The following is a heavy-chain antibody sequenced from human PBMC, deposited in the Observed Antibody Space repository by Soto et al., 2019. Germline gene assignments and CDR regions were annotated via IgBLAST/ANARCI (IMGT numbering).Heavy chain of an antibody. Sequence: QVQLVQSGAEVKKPGSSVKVSCKASGGTFSSYTISWVRQAPGQGLEWMGRIIPILGIANYAQKFQGRVTITADKYTSAAYMELSSLRSEDTAVYYCARDLAVAGTNYWGQGTLVTVSS. V-gene: IGHV1-69*08. CDR2: IIPILGIA. D-gene: IGHD6-19*01. J-gene: IGHJ4*02. CDR1: GGTFSSYT. CDR3: ARDLAVAGTNY.